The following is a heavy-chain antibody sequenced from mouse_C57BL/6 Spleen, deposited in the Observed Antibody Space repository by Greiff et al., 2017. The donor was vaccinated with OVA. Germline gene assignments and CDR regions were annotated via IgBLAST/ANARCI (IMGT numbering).Heavy chain of an antibody. CDR2: ISSGSSTI. J-gene: IGHJ1*03. CDR1: GFTFSDYG. V-gene: IGHV5-17*01. D-gene: IGHD1-1*01. Sequence: EVHLVESGGGLVKPGGSLKLSCAASGFTFSDYGMHWVRQAPEKGLEWVAYISSGSSTIYYADTVKGRFTISRDNAKNTLFLQMTSLRSEDTAMYYCARTTTVVPYWYFDVWGTGTTVTVSS. CDR3: ARTTTVVPYWYFDV.